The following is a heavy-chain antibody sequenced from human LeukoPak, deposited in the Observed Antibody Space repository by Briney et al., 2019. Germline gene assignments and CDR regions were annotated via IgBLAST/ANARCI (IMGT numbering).Heavy chain of an antibody. J-gene: IGHJ4*02. CDR1: GGSISSYY. CDR3: ARSLRFGSSLYYFDY. V-gene: IGHV4-4*07. CDR2: IYTSEST. D-gene: IGHD6-13*01. Sequence: SETLSLTCTVSGGSISSYYWSWIRQPAGKGLEWIGRIYTSESTNYNPSLKSRVTMSVDTSKNQFSLKLSSVTAADTAVYYCARSLRFGSSLYYFDYWGQGTLVTVSS.